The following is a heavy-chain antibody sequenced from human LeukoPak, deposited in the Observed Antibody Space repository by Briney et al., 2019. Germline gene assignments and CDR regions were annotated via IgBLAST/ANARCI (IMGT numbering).Heavy chain of an antibody. V-gene: IGHV4-59*01. CDR1: GGSISSYY. D-gene: IGHD3-22*01. CDR2: IYYSGRT. J-gene: IGHJ4*02. CDR3: AQLGGYDSSGYYHFY. Sequence: PSETLSLTCTVSGGSISSYYWSWIRQPPGKGLEWIGYIYYSGRTNHNPSLKSRVTISVDTSKNQFSLKLSSVTAADTAVYYCAQLGGYDSSGYYHFYWGQGSLVTVSS.